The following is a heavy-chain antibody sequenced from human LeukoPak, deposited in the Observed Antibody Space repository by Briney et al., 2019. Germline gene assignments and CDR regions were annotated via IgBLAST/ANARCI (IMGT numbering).Heavy chain of an antibody. D-gene: IGHD6-13*01. Sequence: GGSQRLSCAASGFTFSSYGMHWVRPAPGKGLEWVAVISYDGSNKYYADSVKGRFTISRDNSKNTLYLQMNSLRAEDTAVYYCAKSTYRKVAAAWNWFDPWGQGTLVTVSS. V-gene: IGHV3-30*18. J-gene: IGHJ5*02. CDR2: ISYDGSNK. CDR3: AKSTYRKVAAAWNWFDP. CDR1: GFTFSSYG.